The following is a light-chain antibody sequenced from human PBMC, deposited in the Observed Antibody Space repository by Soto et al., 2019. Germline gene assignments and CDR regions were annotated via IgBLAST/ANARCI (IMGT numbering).Light chain of an antibody. Sequence: EVVVTQSPGTLSLSSGERATLSCRASQTVRNNYLAWYQQKPGQAPRLLIYDASSRATGIPDRFSGGGSGADFTLTISRLEPEDFAVYYCQQFSSYPLTFGGGTKVDIK. CDR1: QTVRNNY. V-gene: IGKV3-20*01. J-gene: IGKJ4*01. CDR3: QQFSSYPLT. CDR2: DAS.